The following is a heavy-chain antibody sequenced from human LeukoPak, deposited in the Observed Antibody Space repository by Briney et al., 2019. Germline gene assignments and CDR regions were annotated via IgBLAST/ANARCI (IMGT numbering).Heavy chain of an antibody. Sequence: GGSLRLSCVASEFTFSSYAVSWVRQAPGKGLEWVSFMSYNGGRVHYADSVKGRFTISRDKSRNTVYLQMNSLRAEDTAVYYCGKDQGNGDYYGNYYYMEVWGKGTTVIVSS. CDR3: GKDQGNGDYYGNYYYMEV. CDR1: EFTFSSYA. V-gene: IGHV3-23*01. CDR2: MSYNGGRV. J-gene: IGHJ6*03. D-gene: IGHD4-17*01.